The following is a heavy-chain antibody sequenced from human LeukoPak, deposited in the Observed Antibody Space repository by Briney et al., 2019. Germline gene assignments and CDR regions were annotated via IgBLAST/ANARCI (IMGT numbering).Heavy chain of an antibody. CDR2: INTYTGSP. CDR1: GYTFTNYA. D-gene: IGHD3-10*01. CDR3: ARNNADGEGRFSY. J-gene: IGHJ4*02. V-gene: IGHV7-4-1*02. Sequence: ASVKVSCKASGYTFTNYAMNWVRQAPGQGLEWMGWINTYTGSPTYAQGFTGRFVFSLDTSVSTAYLQISSLKAEDTAVYYCARNNADGEGRFSYWGQGTLVTVSS.